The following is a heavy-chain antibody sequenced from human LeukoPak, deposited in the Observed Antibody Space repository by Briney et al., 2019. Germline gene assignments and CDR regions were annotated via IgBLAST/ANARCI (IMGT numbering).Heavy chain of an antibody. Sequence: GASVKVSCKASGYTFTGYYMHWVRQAPGQGLEWMGWINPNSGGTNYAQKFQGRVTMTRDTSISTAYMELSRLRSDDTAVYYCARGTARTRLRDYENSLNFDYWGQGTLVTVSS. CDR2: INPNSGGT. CDR3: ARGTARTRLRDYENSLNFDY. D-gene: IGHD4-17*01. V-gene: IGHV1-2*02. J-gene: IGHJ4*02. CDR1: GYTFTGYY.